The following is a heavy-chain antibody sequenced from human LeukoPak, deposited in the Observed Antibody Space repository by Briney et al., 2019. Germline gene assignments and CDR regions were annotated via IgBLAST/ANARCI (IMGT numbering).Heavy chain of an antibody. Sequence: SETLSLTCTVSGGSISGNNYYWGWIRQPPGKGLEWIGTIYYSGSTYYNPSLKSRVTISVDTSKNQFSLKLSSVTVADTAVYYCARQGSGNYLSPVNYWGQGTLVTVSS. CDR1: GGSISGNNYY. CDR2: IYYSGST. D-gene: IGHD1-26*01. V-gene: IGHV4-39*01. CDR3: ARQGSGNYLSPVNY. J-gene: IGHJ4*02.